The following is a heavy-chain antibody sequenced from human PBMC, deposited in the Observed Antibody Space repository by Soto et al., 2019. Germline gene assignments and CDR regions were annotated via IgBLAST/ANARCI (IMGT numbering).Heavy chain of an antibody. CDR2: IKQDGSEK. V-gene: IGHV3-7*03. Sequence: GYLRLSCAASGFSFSSFWMIWVRQAPGKGLEWVAIIKQDGSEKHYVDSVKGRFTVYRDNAEKSLYLQMDSLRPDDTALYYCVRGYSDYTDYFDYWGHGALVTVSS. CDR1: GFSFSSFW. CDR3: VRGYSDYTDYFDY. D-gene: IGHD5-12*01. J-gene: IGHJ4*01.